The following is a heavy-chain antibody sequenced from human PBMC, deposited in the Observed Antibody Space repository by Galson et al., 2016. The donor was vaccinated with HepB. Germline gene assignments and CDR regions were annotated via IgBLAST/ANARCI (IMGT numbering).Heavy chain of an antibody. J-gene: IGHJ4*02. CDR2: ISYSGST. CDR3: ARRYNWNDTLFDY. V-gene: IGHV4-39*01. CDR1: GDSISSTSYY. Sequence: ETLSLSCTVSGDSISSTSYYWGWIRQPPGKGLEWIGSISYSGSTYYNPSLKSRVTISANTSKKQFSLKLSSVTAADTAVYYCARRYNWNDTLFDYWGQGTLVTVSS. D-gene: IGHD1-1*01.